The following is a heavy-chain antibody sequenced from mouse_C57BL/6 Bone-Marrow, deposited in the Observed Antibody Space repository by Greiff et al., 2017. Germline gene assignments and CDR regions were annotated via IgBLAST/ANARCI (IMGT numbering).Heavy chain of an antibody. CDR1: GYTFTSYW. V-gene: IGHV1-64*01. J-gene: IGHJ2*01. CDR3: ARRVLGYYGSSYPDY. Sequence: QVQLQQPGAELVKPGASVTLSCKASGYTFTSYWMHWVKQRPGQGLEWIGMIHPNSGSTNYNEKFKSKATLTVDKSSSTAYMQLSSLTSEDSAVYYCARRVLGYYGSSYPDYWGQGTTLTVSS. D-gene: IGHD1-1*01. CDR2: IHPNSGST.